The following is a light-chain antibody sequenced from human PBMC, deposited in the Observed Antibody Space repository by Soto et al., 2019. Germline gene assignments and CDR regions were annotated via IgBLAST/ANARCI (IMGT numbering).Light chain of an antibody. J-gene: IGLJ1*01. Sequence: QSVLTQPPSMSGAPGQRVTISCTGSSSNIGAGYDVHWYQHLPGTAPKLLIYANINRPSGVPDRFSGSKSGTSASLAITGLQTEDEADYYCKSYDSSLSDYVFGAGTKVTVL. CDR1: SSNIGAGYD. CDR3: KSYDSSLSDYV. CDR2: ANI. V-gene: IGLV1-40*01.